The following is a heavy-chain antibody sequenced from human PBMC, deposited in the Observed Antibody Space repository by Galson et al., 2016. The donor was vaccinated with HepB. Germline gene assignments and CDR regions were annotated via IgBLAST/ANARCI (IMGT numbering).Heavy chain of an antibody. J-gene: IGHJ4*02. CDR1: GGTFGNYA. Sequence: SVKVSCKASGGTFGNYAIIWVRQAPGQGLEWMGGIIPAFGTANYAQNFQGRVTITADKSTGPANVGMSGPRSDDTALCHCARINAYSHYGAVLWGQGTLVTVSS. D-gene: IGHD4-11*01. V-gene: IGHV1-69*06. CDR2: IIPAFGTA. CDR3: ARINAYSHYGAVL.